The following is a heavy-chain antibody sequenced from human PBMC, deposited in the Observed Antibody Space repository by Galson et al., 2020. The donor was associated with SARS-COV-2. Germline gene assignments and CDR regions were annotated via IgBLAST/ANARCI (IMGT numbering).Heavy chain of an antibody. CDR1: SDYISSGGYY. J-gene: IGHJ4*02. V-gene: IGHV4-31*03. Sequence: SETLSLTCTVSSDYISSGGYYWSWIRQHPEKGLEWVGYIFYSGSTNYNPSLKSRVTVSVDTSKNQFSLKLSSVTAADTAVYYCARDGGYGSGTYYLPYGGQGTLVTVSS. CDR2: IFYSGST. D-gene: IGHD3-10*01. CDR3: ARDGGYGSGTYYLPY.